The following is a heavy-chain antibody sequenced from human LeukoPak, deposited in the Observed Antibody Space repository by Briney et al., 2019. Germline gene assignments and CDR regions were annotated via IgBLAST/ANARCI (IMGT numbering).Heavy chain of an antibody. CDR3: ARVSALGHAFDI. CDR2: IYTSGST. D-gene: IGHD3/OR15-3a*01. CDR1: GGSISSYY. Sequence: SETLSLTCTVSGGSISSYYWSWIRQPPGKGLEWIGRIYTSGSTNYNPSLKSRVTMSVDTSKNQFSLKLSSVTAADTAVYYCARVSALGHAFDIWGQGTMVTVSS. J-gene: IGHJ3*02. V-gene: IGHV4-4*07.